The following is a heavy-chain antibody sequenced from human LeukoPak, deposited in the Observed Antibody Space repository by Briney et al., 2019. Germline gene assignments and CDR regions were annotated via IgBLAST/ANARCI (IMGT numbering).Heavy chain of an antibody. CDR1: GFIFTSYW. CDR2: INQDGSEK. D-gene: IGHD6-19*01. Sequence: GGSLRLSCAASGFIFTSYWMSWVRQAPGKGLEWVANINQDGSEKNYVDSVKGRSTISRDHAKNSLYLQMNSLRAEDTAVYYCASGYTSGAWGQGTLVTVSS. J-gene: IGHJ3*01. V-gene: IGHV3-7*05. CDR3: ASGYTSGA.